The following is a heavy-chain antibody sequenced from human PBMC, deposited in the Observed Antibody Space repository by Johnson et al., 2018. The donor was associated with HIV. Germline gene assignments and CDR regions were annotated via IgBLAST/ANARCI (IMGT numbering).Heavy chain of an antibody. CDR3: AVGIQLWFASEGDAFDI. V-gene: IGHV3-30*04. CDR1: GFIFDDYG. J-gene: IGHJ3*02. D-gene: IGHD5-18*01. Sequence: QVQLVESGGGVVRPGGSLRLSCEASGFIFDDYGMHWVRQAPGKGLDWVAFISHNGGTEYSADSVKGRFTISRDNAKNTLYLQMNYLTPEDTAMYYCAVGIQLWFASEGDAFDIWGQGTMVTVSS. CDR2: ISHNGGTE.